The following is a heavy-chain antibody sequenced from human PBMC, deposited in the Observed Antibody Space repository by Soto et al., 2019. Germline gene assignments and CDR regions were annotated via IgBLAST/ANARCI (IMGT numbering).Heavy chain of an antibody. Sequence: QITLKESGPTLVKPTQTLTLTCTFSGFSLSTSGVGVGWIRQPPGKALEWLALIYWDDDKRYSPSLKSRLTITKDTSTNHVGLTMTNMDPVDTATYYCAHKGDGYRGFKYWGQGTLVTVSS. CDR3: AHKGDGYRGFKY. CDR2: IYWDDDK. V-gene: IGHV2-5*02. D-gene: IGHD5-12*01. J-gene: IGHJ4*02. CDR1: GFSLSTSGVG.